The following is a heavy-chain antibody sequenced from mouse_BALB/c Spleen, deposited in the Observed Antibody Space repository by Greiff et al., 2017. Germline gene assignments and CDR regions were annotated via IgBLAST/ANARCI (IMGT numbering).Heavy chain of an antibody. J-gene: IGHJ2*01. CDR1: GFSLTDYG. D-gene: IGHD1-2*01. V-gene: IGHV2-6-5*01. Sequence: VQLQESGPGLVAPSQSLSITCTVSGFSLTDYGVSWIRQPPGKGLEWLGVIWGGGSTYYNSALKSRLSISKDNSKSQVFLKMNSLQTDDTAMYYCAKHRYGYRGDYFDYWGQGTTLTVSS. CDR3: AKHRYGYRGDYFDY. CDR2: IWGGGST.